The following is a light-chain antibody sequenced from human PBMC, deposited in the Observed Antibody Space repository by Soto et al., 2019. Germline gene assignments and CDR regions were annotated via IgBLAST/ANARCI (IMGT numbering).Light chain of an antibody. Sequence: DIQMTQSPSTLSGSVGDRVTITCRASQTISSWLAWYQQKPGKAPKLLIYKASTLKSGVPSRFSGSGSGTEFTLTISSLQPEDVATYYCQQYNSYSPTFGQGTKVDIK. CDR1: QTISSW. J-gene: IGKJ1*01. CDR2: KAS. V-gene: IGKV1-5*03. CDR3: QQYNSYSPT.